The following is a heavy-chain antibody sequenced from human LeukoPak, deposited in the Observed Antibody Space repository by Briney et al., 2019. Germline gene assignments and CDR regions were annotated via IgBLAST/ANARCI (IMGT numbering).Heavy chain of an antibody. CDR3: AREIGGDYYYMDV. Sequence: GGSLRLSCAACGFTFDDYGMSWVRQAPGKGLEWVSGINWNGGSTVYADSVKGRFTISRDNAKNSLYLQMNSLRAEDTALYHCAREIGGDYYYMDVWGKGTTVTISS. V-gene: IGHV3-20*01. CDR1: GFTFDDYG. D-gene: IGHD2-21*01. CDR2: INWNGGST. J-gene: IGHJ6*03.